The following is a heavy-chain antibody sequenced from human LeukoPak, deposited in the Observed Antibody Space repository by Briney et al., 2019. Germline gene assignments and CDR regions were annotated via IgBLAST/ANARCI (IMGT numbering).Heavy chain of an antibody. CDR3: ARDQGGERWFDP. CDR1: GFNFGSYA. D-gene: IGHD3-16*01. V-gene: IGHV3-21*01. Sequence: GGSLRLSCAASGFNFGSYAMNWVRQAPGKRLEWVSSISSGSSFIYYADSVKGRFTISRDNAKNSLYLQMNSLRAEDTAIYYCARDQGGERWFDPWGQGTLVTVSS. CDR2: ISSGSSFI. J-gene: IGHJ5*02.